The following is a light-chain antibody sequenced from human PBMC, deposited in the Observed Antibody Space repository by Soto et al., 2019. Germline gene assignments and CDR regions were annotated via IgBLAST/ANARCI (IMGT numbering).Light chain of an antibody. V-gene: IGLV1-40*01. CDR1: SSNIGAGYD. J-gene: IGLJ1*01. CDR2: ANI. CDR3: QSYDSSLSAL. Sequence: QAVLTQPPSVSGAPGQRVTISCTVSSSNIGAGYDVHWYQQLPGTAPKLLIYANINRPSGVPDRFSGSKSGTSASLAITGLQAEDEADYYCQSYDSSLSALFGTGTKLTVL.